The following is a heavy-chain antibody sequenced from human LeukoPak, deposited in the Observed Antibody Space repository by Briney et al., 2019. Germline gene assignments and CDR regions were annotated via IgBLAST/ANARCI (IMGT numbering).Heavy chain of an antibody. Sequence: ASVKVSCTASGYTFTIYGISWVRQAPGQGLEWMGWISAYNGNTNYAQKLQGRVTMTTDTSTSTAYMELRSLRSDDTAVYYCARENRDYDFWSGYYYYYYYYMDVWGKGTTVTVSS. CDR1: GYTFTIYG. J-gene: IGHJ6*03. CDR3: ARENRDYDFWSGYYYYYYYYMDV. D-gene: IGHD3-3*01. V-gene: IGHV1-18*01. CDR2: ISAYNGNT.